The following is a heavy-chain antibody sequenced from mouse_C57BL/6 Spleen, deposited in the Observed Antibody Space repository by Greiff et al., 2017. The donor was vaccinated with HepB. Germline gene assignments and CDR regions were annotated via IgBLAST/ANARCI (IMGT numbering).Heavy chain of an antibody. J-gene: IGHJ2*01. CDR2: IYPGSGST. Sequence: QVQLQQPGAELVKPGASVKMSCKASGYTFTSYWITWVKQRPGQGLEWIGDIYPGSGSTNYNEKFKSKATLTVDTSSSTAYMQLSSLTSEDSAVYYCARNGDYYGSSPYFDYWGQGTTRTVSS. CDR3: ARNGDYYGSSPYFDY. V-gene: IGHV1-55*01. D-gene: IGHD1-1*01. CDR1: GYTFTSYW.